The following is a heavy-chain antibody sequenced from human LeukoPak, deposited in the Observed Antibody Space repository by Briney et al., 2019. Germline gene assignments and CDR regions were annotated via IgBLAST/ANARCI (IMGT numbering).Heavy chain of an antibody. Sequence: ASVKVSCKASGYTFTSYDINWVRQATGQGLEWMGWMNPNSGNTGYAQNFQGRVTMTKNTSISTAYMDLSSLRSEDTAVYYCARALSWTTESYYYMDVWGKGTTVTVS. CDR3: ARALSWTTESYYYMDV. CDR1: GYTFTSYD. D-gene: IGHD3/OR15-3a*01. V-gene: IGHV1-8*01. CDR2: MNPNSGNT. J-gene: IGHJ6*03.